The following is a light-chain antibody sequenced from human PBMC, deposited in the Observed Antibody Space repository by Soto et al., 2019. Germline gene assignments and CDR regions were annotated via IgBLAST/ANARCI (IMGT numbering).Light chain of an antibody. J-gene: IGKJ5*01. CDR3: QQGYSSAIT. CDR2: SVS. CDR1: QTIGKH. V-gene: IGKV1-39*01. Sequence: DIQMTQSPSSLSASVGDTVTITCRASQTIGKHLNWYQQKRGKAPKFLIYSVSSLQSEVPSRFSGSGSGTDFTLTINSLQPEDFATYYCQQGYSSAITFGQGTRLEI.